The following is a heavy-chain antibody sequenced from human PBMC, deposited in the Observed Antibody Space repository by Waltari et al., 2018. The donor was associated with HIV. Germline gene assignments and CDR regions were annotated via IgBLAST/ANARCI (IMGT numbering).Heavy chain of an antibody. J-gene: IGHJ4*02. CDR2: ISNHHFDGTT. V-gene: IGHV3-49*05. CDR3: SIDHAYLYLLDY. Sequence: QVVDSGGGLVKPGRSLKLSCATYGFAFYGFAVSWFRQAPGKRLGGVGRISNHHFDGTTHYAASVRGRFFISRDDTKGIAYLKMNRLKAQDTGIYYCSIDHAYLYLLDYLGQGTLVTVSS. CDR1: GFAFYGFA.